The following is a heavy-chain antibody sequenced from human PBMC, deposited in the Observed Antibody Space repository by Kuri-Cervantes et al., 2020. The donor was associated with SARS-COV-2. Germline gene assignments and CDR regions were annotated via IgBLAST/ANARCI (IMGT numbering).Heavy chain of an antibody. D-gene: IGHD6-13*01. CDR1: GGTFSSYA. CDR3: ARVFGHQQLGEDC. CDR2: IIPIFGTA. Sequence: SVKVSCRASGGTFSSYAISWVRQAPGQGLEWMGRIIPIFGTANYAQKFQGRVTITTDESTSTAYMELRSLRSDDTAVYYCARVFGHQQLGEDCWGQGTLVTDSS. J-gene: IGHJ4*02. V-gene: IGHV1-69*05.